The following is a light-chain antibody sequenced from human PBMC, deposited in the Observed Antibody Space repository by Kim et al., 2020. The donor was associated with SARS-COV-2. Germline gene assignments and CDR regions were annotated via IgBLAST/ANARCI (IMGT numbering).Light chain of an antibody. CDR2: DAS. CDR3: QQRSNWRA. CDR1: KSVSCY. V-gene: IGKV3-11*01. J-gene: IGKJ4*01. Sequence: SLSAGQIANLYCRASKSVSCYLAWYQQKPGQAPRLLIYDASNRATGIPARFSGSGSGTDFTLTISSLEPEDFAVYYCQQRSNWRAFGGGTKVYIK.